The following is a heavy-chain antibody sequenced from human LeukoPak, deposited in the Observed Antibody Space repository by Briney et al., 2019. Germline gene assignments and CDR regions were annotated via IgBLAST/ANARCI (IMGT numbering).Heavy chain of an antibody. CDR1: GFTFTGYA. CDR2: ISGSGGST. J-gene: IGHJ4*02. D-gene: IGHD3-3*01. V-gene: IGHV3-23*01. Sequence: GGSLRLSCAASGFTFTGYAMSWVRQAPGKGLEWVSAISGSGGSTHYADSVKGRFTISRDNSKNTLYLQMNSLRAEDTAVYYCAKDRLRFLEDLYYFDYWGQGTLVTVSS. CDR3: AKDRLRFLEDLYYFDY.